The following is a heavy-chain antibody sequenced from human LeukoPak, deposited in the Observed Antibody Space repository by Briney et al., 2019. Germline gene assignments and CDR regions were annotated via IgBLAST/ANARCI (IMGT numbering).Heavy chain of an antibody. V-gene: IGHV3-7*01. J-gene: IGHJ3*02. CDR3: VSDANYHDGSKYHDVHDI. D-gene: IGHD3-22*01. CDR2: IWVDGCRK. Sequence: GGSLRVSCGASGFTFSNYWMVWVHQAPGKGLEGVANIWVDGCRKYYLDFVKGRFTISRDNAKNSLYRDMSSLRGDDTAVYYWVSDANYHDGSKYHDVHDIWGQRTMVTVSS. CDR1: GFTFSNYW.